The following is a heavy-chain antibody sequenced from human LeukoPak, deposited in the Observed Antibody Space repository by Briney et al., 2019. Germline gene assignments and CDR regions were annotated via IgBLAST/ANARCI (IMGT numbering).Heavy chain of an antibody. Sequence: SETLSLTCTVSGGSISSSSYYWGWIRQPPGKGLEWIGSIYYSGSTYYNPSLKSRVTISVDTSKNQFSLKLSSVTAADTAVYYCARPAGGENYDILTGYYLGDYFDYWGQGTLVTVSS. CDR1: GGSISSSSYY. CDR2: IYYSGST. D-gene: IGHD3-9*01. CDR3: ARPAGGENYDILTGYYLGDYFDY. V-gene: IGHV4-39*01. J-gene: IGHJ4*02.